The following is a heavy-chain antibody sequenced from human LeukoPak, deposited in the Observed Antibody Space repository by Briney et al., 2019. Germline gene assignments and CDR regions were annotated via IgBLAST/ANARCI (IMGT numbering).Heavy chain of an antibody. CDR1: GGSISSGDYY. CDR2: SHNSGST. CDR3: ARLPGCGGSNCFRAFDM. D-gene: IGHD2-21*01. V-gene: IGHV4-61*03. J-gene: IGHJ3*02. Sequence: SETLSLTCTVSGGSISSGDYYWSWIRQPPGKGLEWIGYSHNSGSTNYNPSLRSRVTMSVDTSKNHFSLKVTSVTAADTAVYYCARLPGCGGSNCFRAFDMWGQGTMVTVSS.